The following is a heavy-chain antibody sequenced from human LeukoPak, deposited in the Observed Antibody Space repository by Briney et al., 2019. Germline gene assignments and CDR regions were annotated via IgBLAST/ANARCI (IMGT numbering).Heavy chain of an antibody. Sequence: GGSLRLSCAASGFTVSSNYMSWVRQAPGKGQEWVSVIYSGGSTYYADSVKGRFTISRDNSKNTLYLQMNSLRAEDTAVYHCAKSLDGVATYFDYWGQGTLVTVSS. CDR2: IYSGGST. CDR3: AKSLDGVATYFDY. D-gene: IGHD5-12*01. CDR1: GFTVSSNY. V-gene: IGHV3-53*01. J-gene: IGHJ4*02.